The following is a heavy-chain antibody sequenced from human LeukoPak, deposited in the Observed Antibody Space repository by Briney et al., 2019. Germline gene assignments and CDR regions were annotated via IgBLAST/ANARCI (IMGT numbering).Heavy chain of an antibody. Sequence: ASVKVSFKASGYTFTGYYIHWVRQAPGQGLEWMGWIHPNSGGTNYAETFQGRVTMTRDTSISTAYMELSRLRSDDTAVYYCARDQEAAAGTRWAFDIWGQGTMVTVSS. CDR2: IHPNSGGT. CDR1: GYTFTGYY. D-gene: IGHD6-13*01. V-gene: IGHV1-2*02. CDR3: ARDQEAAAGTRWAFDI. J-gene: IGHJ3*02.